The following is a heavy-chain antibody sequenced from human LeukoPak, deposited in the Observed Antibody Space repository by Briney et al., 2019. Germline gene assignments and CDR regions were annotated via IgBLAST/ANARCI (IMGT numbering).Heavy chain of an antibody. CDR1: GFTFSSYA. J-gene: IGHJ4*02. D-gene: IGHD1-26*01. V-gene: IGHV3-23*01. CDR3: AKGDSGSYEGALDY. CDR2: INNIGGGT. Sequence: GGSLRLSCAASGFTFSSYAMRGVRQSPGKGLEWVSTINNIGGGTYYADSVKGLFTISRDTSKNTLYLQMNSLRADHTAVYYCAKGDSGSYEGALDYWGQGTLVTVSS.